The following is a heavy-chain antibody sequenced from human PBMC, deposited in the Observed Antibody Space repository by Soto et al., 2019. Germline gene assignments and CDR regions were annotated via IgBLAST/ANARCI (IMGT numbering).Heavy chain of an antibody. D-gene: IGHD6-13*01. J-gene: IGHJ1*01. Sequence: EVQLVESGGGLVQPGRSLRLSCAASGFTFDDYAMHWVRQVPGKGLEWVSGINWNSGRIGYGASVKGRFAISRDNAKNSLHLQMNSLSAEDTAFYYCVKDESINWYSGHFRHWGQGTLVTVSS. V-gene: IGHV3-9*01. CDR1: GFTFDDYA. CDR3: VKDESINWYSGHFRH. CDR2: INWNSGRI.